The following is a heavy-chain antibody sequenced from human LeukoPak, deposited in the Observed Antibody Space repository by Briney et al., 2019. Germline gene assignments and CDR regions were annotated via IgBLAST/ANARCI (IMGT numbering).Heavy chain of an antibody. D-gene: IGHD3-16*01. J-gene: IGHJ4*02. CDR2: IYYSGST. CDR3: TRGAGWLIDY. Sequence: SETLSLTCTVSGGSISSSSYYWGWIRQPPGKGLEWIGSIYYSGSTYYNPSLKSRVTISADTSKNHSSLKLNSVTTADTAVYYCTRGAGWLIDYWGQGILVTVSS. CDR1: GGSISSSSYY. V-gene: IGHV4-39*07.